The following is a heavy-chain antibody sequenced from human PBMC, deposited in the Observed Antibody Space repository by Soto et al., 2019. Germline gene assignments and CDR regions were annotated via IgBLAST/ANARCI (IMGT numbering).Heavy chain of an antibody. CDR3: SRCDGSATYCFFFAC. CDR2: IYSGGST. CDR1: GFTVSNRY. V-gene: IGHV3-66*01. J-gene: IGHJ4*02. D-gene: IGHD3-10*01. Sequence: GGSLRLSCAASGFTVSNRYMSWVRQAPGKGLEWVSAIYSGGSTYYADSVKGRFTISRDNSRNTLYLHMNSLRAEDTAVYFCSRCDGSATYCFFFACWGQGTPVTVSS.